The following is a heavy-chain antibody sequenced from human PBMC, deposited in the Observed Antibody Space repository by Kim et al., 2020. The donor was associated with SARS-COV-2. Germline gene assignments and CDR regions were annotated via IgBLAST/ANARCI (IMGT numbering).Heavy chain of an antibody. CDR2: ISAYNGNT. D-gene: IGHD3-10*01. CDR1: GYTFTSYG. J-gene: IGHJ5*02. V-gene: IGHV1-18*01. Sequence: ASVKVSCKASGYTFTSYGISWVRQAPGQGLEWMGWISAYNGNTNYAQKLQGRVTMTTDTYPSTAYMELRSLRSDDTAVYYCARDHILWFGANSGGFDPWGQGTLVTVSS. CDR3: ARDHILWFGANSGGFDP.